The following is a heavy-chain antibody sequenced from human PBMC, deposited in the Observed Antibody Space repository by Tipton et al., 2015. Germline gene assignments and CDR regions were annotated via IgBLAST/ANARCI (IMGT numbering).Heavy chain of an antibody. Sequence: TLSLTCTVSGGSISSSSYYWGWIRQPPGMGLEWIGSIYYTGSTYYNPSLKSRVTISVDTSKNQFSLNLTSVTAADTAVYYCAGQQWLVSYYFDFWGQGTLVTVSS. D-gene: IGHD6-19*01. CDR1: GGSISSSSYY. J-gene: IGHJ4*02. CDR3: AGQQWLVSYYFDF. CDR2: IYYTGST. V-gene: IGHV4-39*01.